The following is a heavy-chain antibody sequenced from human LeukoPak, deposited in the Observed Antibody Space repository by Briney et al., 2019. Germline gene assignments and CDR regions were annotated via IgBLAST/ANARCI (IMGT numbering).Heavy chain of an antibody. CDR2: IYTSGST. V-gene: IGHV4-61*02. D-gene: IGHD2-21*01. Sequence: PSQTLSLTCTVSGGSISSGSYYWSWIRQPAGKGLEWIGRIYTSGSTNYNPSLKSRVTISVDTSKNQFSLKLSSVTAADTAVYYCARDRCGGDCSSDAFDIWGQGTMVTVSS. CDR3: ARDRCGGDCSSDAFDI. J-gene: IGHJ3*02. CDR1: GGSISSGSYY.